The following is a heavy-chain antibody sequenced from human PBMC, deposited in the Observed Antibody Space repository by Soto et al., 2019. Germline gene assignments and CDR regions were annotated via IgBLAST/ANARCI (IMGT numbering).Heavy chain of an antibody. CDR1: GGSISSSTSY. J-gene: IGHJ4*02. CDR2: IYYSGRT. V-gene: IGHV4-39*01. Sequence: SETLSLTCTVSGGSISSSTSYWSWIRQPPGKGLEYIGGIYYSGRTYYNPSLKSRVAVSVDTSKNQFSLRLRSVTAADTAVYYCARPSSGTYRFDYWGQGTLVTVS. D-gene: IGHD1-26*01. CDR3: ARPSSGTYRFDY.